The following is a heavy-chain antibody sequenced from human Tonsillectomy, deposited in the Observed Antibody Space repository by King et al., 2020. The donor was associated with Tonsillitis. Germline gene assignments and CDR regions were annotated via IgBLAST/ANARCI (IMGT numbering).Heavy chain of an antibody. J-gene: IGHJ3*01. Sequence: QLQESGSGLVKPSQTLSLTCAVSGGSISSGGYSWRWIRQPPGKGLQWIGDIYHSGSTYYNPSLKSRVAISVDRSKNQFSLKLSSVTAADTAVYFCAREGPGTPGAFDFWGQGTMVTVSS. D-gene: IGHD1-1*01. CDR2: IYHSGST. CDR3: AREGPGTPGAFDF. CDR1: GGSISSGGYS. V-gene: IGHV4-30-2*01.